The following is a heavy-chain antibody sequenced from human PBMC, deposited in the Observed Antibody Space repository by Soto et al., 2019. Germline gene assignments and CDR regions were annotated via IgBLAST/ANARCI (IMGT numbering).Heavy chain of an antibody. Sequence: GGSLRLSCAASGFTFSSYGMHWVRQAPGKGLEWVAVISYDGSNKYYADSVKGRFTISRDNSKNTLYLQMNSLRAEDTAVYYRAKSPRSGLYYFDYWGQGTLVTVSS. CDR3: AKSPRSGLYYFDY. J-gene: IGHJ4*02. V-gene: IGHV3-30*18. D-gene: IGHD3-3*01. CDR1: GFTFSSYG. CDR2: ISYDGSNK.